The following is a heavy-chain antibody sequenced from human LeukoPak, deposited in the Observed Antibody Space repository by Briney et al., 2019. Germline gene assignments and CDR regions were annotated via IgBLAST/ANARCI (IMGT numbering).Heavy chain of an antibody. J-gene: IGHJ5*02. Sequence: SVKVPCKASGGTFSSYAISWVRQAPGQGLEWMGGIIPIFGTANYAQKFQGRVTITTDESTSTAYMELSSLRSEDTAVYYCAREFGELLSATNWFDPWGQGTLVTVSS. CDR1: GGTFSSYA. CDR2: IIPIFGTA. CDR3: AREFGELLSATNWFDP. V-gene: IGHV1-69*05. D-gene: IGHD3-10*01.